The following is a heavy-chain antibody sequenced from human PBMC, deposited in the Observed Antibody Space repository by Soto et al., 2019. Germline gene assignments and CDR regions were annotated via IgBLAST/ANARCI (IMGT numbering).Heavy chain of an antibody. D-gene: IGHD4-17*01. CDR2: INPNSGGT. V-gene: IGHV1-2*04. Sequence: ASVKVSCKASGYTFTGYYMHWVRQAPGQGLEWMGWINPNSGGTNYAQKFQGWVTMTRDTSISTAYMELSRLRSDDTAVYYCARDQGDYGPYNWFDPWGQGTLVTVSS. CDR1: GYTFTGYY. J-gene: IGHJ5*02. CDR3: ARDQGDYGPYNWFDP.